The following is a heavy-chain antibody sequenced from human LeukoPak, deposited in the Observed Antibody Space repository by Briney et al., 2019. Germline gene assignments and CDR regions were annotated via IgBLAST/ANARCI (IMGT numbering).Heavy chain of an antibody. CDR2: IYYSVRT. J-gene: IGHJ3*02. Sequence: PSQTLSLTCTVSGGSISTYYWNWIRQPPGKGLEWIGYIYYSVRTNHNLSLKSRVTISVHTSKNQFSLKLTSVAAADTAVYYCARQPPGHVAFDIWGQGTMVTVSS. CDR1: GGSISTYY. CDR3: ARQPPGHVAFDI. V-gene: IGHV4-59*01.